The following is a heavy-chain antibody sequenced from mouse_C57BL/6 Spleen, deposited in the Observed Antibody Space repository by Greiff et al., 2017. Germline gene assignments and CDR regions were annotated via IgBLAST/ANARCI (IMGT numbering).Heavy chain of an antibody. Sequence: QVQLQQPGAELVKPGASVKMSCKASGYTFTSYWITWVKQRPGQGLEWIGDIYPGSGSTNYNEKFKSKATLTVDTSSSTAYMQLSSLTSEDSAVYYCARASITTVVAPAYWGQGTLVTVSA. J-gene: IGHJ3*01. D-gene: IGHD1-1*01. CDR1: GYTFTSYW. CDR3: ARASITTVVAPAY. V-gene: IGHV1-55*01. CDR2: IYPGSGST.